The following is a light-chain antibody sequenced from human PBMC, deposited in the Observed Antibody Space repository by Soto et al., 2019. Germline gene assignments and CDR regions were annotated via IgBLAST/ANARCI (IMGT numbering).Light chain of an antibody. Sequence: SYELNQPPSVSVAPGQTARINCGGDDIGSKSVHWYQHKPGQAPVLVMEYDSDRPSGIPERFSGSNSGNTATLTISRVEVADEADYYCQVCDKTIAHVVFGGGTKLTVL. CDR2: YDS. V-gene: IGLV3-21*04. CDR3: QVCDKTIAHVV. CDR1: DIGSKS. J-gene: IGLJ2*01.